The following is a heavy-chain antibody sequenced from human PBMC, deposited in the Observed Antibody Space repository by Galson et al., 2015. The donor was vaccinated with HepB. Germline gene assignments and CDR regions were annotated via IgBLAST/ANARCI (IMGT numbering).Heavy chain of an antibody. V-gene: IGHV7-4-1*02. CDR1: GYTFTSYA. D-gene: IGHD3-10*01. CDR3: ARGPSMHYYGSGSYYNSYFDY. J-gene: IGHJ4*02. CDR2: INTNTGNP. Sequence: SVKVSCKASGYTFTSYAMNWVRQAPGQGLEWMGWINTNTGNPTYAQGFTGRFVFSLDTSVSTAYLQISSLKAEDTAVYYCARGPSMHYYGSGSYYNSYFDYWGQGTLVTVSS.